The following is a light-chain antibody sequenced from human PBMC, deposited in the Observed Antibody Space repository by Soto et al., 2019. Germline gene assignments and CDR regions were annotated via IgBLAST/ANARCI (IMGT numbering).Light chain of an antibody. J-gene: IGKJ5*01. Sequence: EIVLTQSPGPLSLSPGERATLSCRASQSVNSNYLAWYQQKSGQAPRLLIYGASSRATGIADRFSGSGSGTDFTLTISRLEPEDFAAYHCQQYGSSPITFGQGTRLEIK. V-gene: IGKV3-20*01. CDR3: QQYGSSPIT. CDR2: GAS. CDR1: QSVNSNY.